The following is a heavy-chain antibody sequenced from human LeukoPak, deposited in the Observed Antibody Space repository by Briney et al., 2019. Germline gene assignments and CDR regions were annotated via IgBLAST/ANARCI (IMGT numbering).Heavy chain of an antibody. V-gene: IGHV3-48*01. CDR1: GFTFSSYS. Sequence: PGGSLRLSCAASGFTFSSYSMNWVRQAPGKGLEWVSYISSSSSTIYYADSVKGRFTISRDNAKNSLYLQMNSLRAEDTAVYYCARDPLPLLVVVAAERLGYWGQGTLVTVSS. J-gene: IGHJ4*02. CDR2: ISSSSSTI. D-gene: IGHD2-15*01. CDR3: ARDPLPLLVVVAAERLGY.